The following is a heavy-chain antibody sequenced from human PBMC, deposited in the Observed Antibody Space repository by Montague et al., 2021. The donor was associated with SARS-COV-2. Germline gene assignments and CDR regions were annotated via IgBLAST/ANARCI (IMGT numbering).Heavy chain of an antibody. D-gene: IGHD2-15*01. CDR3: AREGGWLSRGSYYFDY. CDR1: GGSICSSSYY. Sequence: SETLSLTCTVSGGSICSSSYYWGWIRQPPGKGLEWIGSIYYSGSTYYXPSLKSRVTISVDTSKNQFSLKLSSVTAADTAVYYCAREGGWLSRGSYYFDYWGQGTLVTVSS. V-gene: IGHV4-39*07. CDR2: IYYSGST. J-gene: IGHJ4*02.